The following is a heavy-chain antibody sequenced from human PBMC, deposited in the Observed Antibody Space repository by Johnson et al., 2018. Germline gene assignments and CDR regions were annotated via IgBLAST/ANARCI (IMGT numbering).Heavy chain of an antibody. D-gene: IGHD1-7*01. V-gene: IGHV3-74*01. Sequence: EVQLLETGGGLVQPGGSLRLSCAASGFTFSSHWMHWVRQAPGKGLVWVSRINSDGSSTNYADSVRGRFTIPRDNAKNTMYLQMNSLGVEDTAVYYGARPQREGNYGVNWYLDLWGRGTLVTVSS. J-gene: IGHJ2*01. CDR1: GFTFSSHW. CDR3: ARPQREGNYGVNWYLDL. CDR2: INSDGSST.